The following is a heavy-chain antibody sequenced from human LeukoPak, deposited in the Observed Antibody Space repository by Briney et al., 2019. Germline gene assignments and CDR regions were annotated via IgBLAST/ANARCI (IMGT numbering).Heavy chain of an antibody. CDR1: GGSVSSGSYY. V-gene: IGHV4-61*01. J-gene: IGHJ4*02. Sequence: SETLSLTCTVSGGSVSSGSYYWSWLRQPPGAGLEWIGYIYYSGSTNDNPSLKSRVTISVDTSKNQFSLKLSSVTAADTAVYYCARLYCSSTSCYVGGYFDYWGQGTLVTVSS. CDR2: IYYSGST. D-gene: IGHD2-2*01. CDR3: ARLYCSSTSCYVGGYFDY.